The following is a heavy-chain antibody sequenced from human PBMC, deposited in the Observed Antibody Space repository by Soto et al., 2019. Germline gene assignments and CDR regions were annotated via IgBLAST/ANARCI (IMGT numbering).Heavy chain of an antibody. CDR1: GGSISSYY. CDR3: ARERHYCYRSGSSYSGYYGVDA. V-gene: IGHV4-59*01. CDR2: IYYSGGT. Sequence: PSETLSLTCTVSGGSISSYYWSWIRQPPGKGLEGSGDIYYSGGTNYNPSLKSRGTISVYTSKNKFSLKLSSVTAADTAVYYCARERHYCYRSGSSYSGYYGVDAWGQGTTVTVSS. J-gene: IGHJ6*02. D-gene: IGHD3-10*01.